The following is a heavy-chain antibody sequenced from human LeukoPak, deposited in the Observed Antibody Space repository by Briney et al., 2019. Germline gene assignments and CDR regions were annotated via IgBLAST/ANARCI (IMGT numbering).Heavy chain of an antibody. Sequence: QAGGSLRLSCAASGLTFSSYWMSWVRQAPGKGLEWVANIKQDGSEKYYVDSVKGRFTISRDNAKNSLYLQMNSLRAEDTAVYDCARITGTVIWGANHWYFDLWGRGTLVTVSS. V-gene: IGHV3-7*01. CDR2: IKQDGSEK. J-gene: IGHJ2*01. CDR3: ARITGTVIWGANHWYFDL. CDR1: GLTFSSYW. D-gene: IGHD3-10*01.